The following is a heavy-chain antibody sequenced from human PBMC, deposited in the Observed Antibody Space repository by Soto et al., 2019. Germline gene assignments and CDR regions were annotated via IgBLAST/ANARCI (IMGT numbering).Heavy chain of an antibody. J-gene: IGHJ5*02. CDR3: ARHWIGITGTTDWFDP. V-gene: IGHV4-39*01. CDR1: GGSISSSSYY. D-gene: IGHD1-7*01. Sequence: SETLSLTCTVSGGSISSSSYYWGWTRQPPGKGLEWIGSIYYSGSTYYNPSLKSRVTISVDTSKNQFSLKLSSVTAADTATYYCARHWIGITGTTDWFDPWGQGTLVTVS. CDR2: IYYSGST.